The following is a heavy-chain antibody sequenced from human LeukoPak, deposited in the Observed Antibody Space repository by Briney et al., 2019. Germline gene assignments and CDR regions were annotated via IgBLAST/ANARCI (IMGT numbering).Heavy chain of an antibody. J-gene: IGHJ6*03. Sequence: SETLSLTCTVSGGSISSSNYYWGWLRQPPGKGLEWIGIIYYSGGTYYNPSLKSRVSISVDTSKNQCSLKLNSVTAADTAVYYCARHRDYYYYNMDVWGKGTTVTVSS. CDR3: ARHRDYYYYNMDV. V-gene: IGHV4-39*01. CDR2: IYYSGGT. CDR1: GGSISSSNYY.